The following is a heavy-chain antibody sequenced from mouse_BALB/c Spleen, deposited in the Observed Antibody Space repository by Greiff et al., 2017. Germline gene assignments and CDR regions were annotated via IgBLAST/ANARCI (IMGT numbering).Heavy chain of an antibody. Sequence: QVQLKESGPGLVAPSQSLSITCTVSGFSLTGYGVNWVRQPPGKGLEWLGMIWGDGSTDYNSALKSRLSISKDNSKSQVFLKMNSLQTDDTARYYCARDLDPLHYYGSSYDYAMDYWGQGTSVTVSS. CDR3: ARDLDPLHYYGSSYDYAMDY. J-gene: IGHJ4*01. CDR2: IWGDGST. D-gene: IGHD1-1*01. V-gene: IGHV2-6-7*01. CDR1: GFSLTGYG.